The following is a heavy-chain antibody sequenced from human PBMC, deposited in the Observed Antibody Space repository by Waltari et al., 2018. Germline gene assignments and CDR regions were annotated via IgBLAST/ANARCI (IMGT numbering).Heavy chain of an antibody. CDR2: INPNSGGA. CDR3: GREIGVSWRVVDY. V-gene: IGHV1-2*02. D-gene: IGHD3-3*01. Sequence: QVQLVQSGAEVKKPGASVKVSCKASGYTFTGYYIHWVRQAPGQGLEWRGLINPNSGGANYAQRFLGRVTMTRDTSISTAYMELNSLRSDDTALYYCGREIGVSWRVVDYWGQGTLVTVSS. J-gene: IGHJ4*02. CDR1: GYTFTGYY.